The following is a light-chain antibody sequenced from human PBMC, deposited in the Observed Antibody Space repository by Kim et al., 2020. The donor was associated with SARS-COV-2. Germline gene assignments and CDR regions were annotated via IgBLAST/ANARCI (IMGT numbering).Light chain of an antibody. CDR2: RNN. J-gene: IGLJ3*02. V-gene: IGLV10-54*01. Sequence: TGTLACRGSRDDGGEEGAAGGQQQQGHPPKVLADRNNNRRSGRSERLSASRSGNTASLTITGLQPEDEDDYYCSAWDSSLSAWVFGGGTQLTVL. CDR3: SAWDSSLSAWV. CDR1: RDDGGEEG.